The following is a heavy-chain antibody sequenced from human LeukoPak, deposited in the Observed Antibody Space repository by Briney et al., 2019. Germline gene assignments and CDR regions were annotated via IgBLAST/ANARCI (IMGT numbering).Heavy chain of an antibody. J-gene: IGHJ6*02. D-gene: IGHD6-19*01. Sequence: GGSLRLSCAASGFTFSSYGMHWVRQAPGKGLEWVAVIWYAESSTYYTDSVKGRFTISRDNSKKTVYLQMNSLRVEDTGVYYCARDGSFGRDVWGQGTTVTVSS. CDR2: IWYAESST. CDR3: ARDGSFGRDV. CDR1: GFTFSSYG. V-gene: IGHV3-33*01.